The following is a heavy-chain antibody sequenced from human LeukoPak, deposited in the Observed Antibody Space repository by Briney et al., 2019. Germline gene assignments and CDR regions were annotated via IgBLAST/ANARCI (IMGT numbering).Heavy chain of an antibody. V-gene: IGHV3-23*01. CDR3: ASSYYDFWSGYFNWFDP. D-gene: IGHD3-3*01. CDR2: ISGSGGST. Sequence: EGSLRLSCAASGFTFSSYAMSWVRQAPGKGLEWVSAISGSGGSTYYADSVKGRFTISRDNSKNTLYLQMNSLRAEDTAVYYCASSYYDFWSGYFNWFDPWGQGTLVTVSS. J-gene: IGHJ5*02. CDR1: GFTFSSYA.